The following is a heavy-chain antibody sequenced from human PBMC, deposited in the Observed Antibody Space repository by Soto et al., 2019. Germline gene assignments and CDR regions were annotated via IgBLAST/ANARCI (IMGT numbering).Heavy chain of an antibody. CDR1: GFTFSDYY. CDR2: ISSSSSYT. Sequence: GGSLRLSCAASGFTFSDYYMSWIRQAPGKGLEWVSYISSSSSYTNYADSVKGRFTISRDNAKNSLYLQMNSLRAEDTAVYYCARDRYDSSGYYDNWFDPWGQGTLVTVSS. D-gene: IGHD3-22*01. CDR3: ARDRYDSSGYYDNWFDP. J-gene: IGHJ5*02. V-gene: IGHV3-11*06.